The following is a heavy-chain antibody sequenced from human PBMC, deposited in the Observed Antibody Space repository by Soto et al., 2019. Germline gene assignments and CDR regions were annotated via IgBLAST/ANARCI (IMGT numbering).Heavy chain of an antibody. J-gene: IGHJ4*02. Sequence: SETLCLTCTVSGGSISSSSYYWGWIRQPPGKGLEWIGSIYYSGSTYYNPSLKSRVTISVDTSKNQFSLKLSSVTAADTAVYYCARLPMVYAINYWGQGTLVTVSS. CDR2: IYYSGST. V-gene: IGHV4-39*01. D-gene: IGHD2-8*01. CDR1: GGSISSSSYY. CDR3: ARLPMVYAINY.